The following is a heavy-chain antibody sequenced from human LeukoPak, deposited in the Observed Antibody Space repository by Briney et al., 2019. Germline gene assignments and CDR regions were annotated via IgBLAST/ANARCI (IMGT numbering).Heavy chain of an antibody. Sequence: PGGSLRLSCAASGFTFSSNAMHWVRQAPGKGLEWVAFIWHDGSDKYYADSVKGRFTISRDNSENTLYLQMKSLRAEDTAVYYCAKDLTGGSSLDYWGQGTLVTVSS. V-gene: IGHV3-30*02. CDR3: AKDLTGGSSLDY. CDR2: IWHDGSDK. J-gene: IGHJ4*02. CDR1: GFTFSSNA. D-gene: IGHD6-6*01.